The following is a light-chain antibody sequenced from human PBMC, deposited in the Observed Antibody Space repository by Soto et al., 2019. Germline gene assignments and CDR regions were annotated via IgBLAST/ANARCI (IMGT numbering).Light chain of an antibody. J-gene: IGKJ2*01. CDR3: LQDYNFPNA. Sequence: AIQMTQAPSSLAASVGDRVTITCRASQGIRNDLGWYQQKPGKAPKLLNYASSILQSGGPSRFSGSGSGHDFTLTISSLQPEDFATYYCLQDYNFPNAFGQGTKLEIK. CDR2: ASS. CDR1: QGIRND. V-gene: IGKV1-6*01.